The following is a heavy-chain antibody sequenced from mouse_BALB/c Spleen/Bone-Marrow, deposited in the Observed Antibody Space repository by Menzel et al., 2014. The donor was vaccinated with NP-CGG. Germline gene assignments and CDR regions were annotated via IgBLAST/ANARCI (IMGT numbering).Heavy chain of an antibody. CDR3: ARLSYYGRFAY. CDR2: INPDSSTI. J-gene: IGHJ3*01. CDR1: GFDFSRYW. Sequence: VQRVESGGGLVQPGGSLKLSCAASGFDFSRYWMSWVRQAPGKGLEWIGEINPDSSTINYTPSLKDKFIISRDNAKNTLYLQMSKVRSEDTALYYCARLSYYGRFAYWGQGTLVTVSA. V-gene: IGHV4-1*02. D-gene: IGHD1-1*01.